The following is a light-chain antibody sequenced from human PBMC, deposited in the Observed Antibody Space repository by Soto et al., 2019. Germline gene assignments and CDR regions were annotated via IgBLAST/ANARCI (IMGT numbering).Light chain of an antibody. J-gene: IGLJ2*01. Sequence: QSALTQSSSASASVRSSVKRTCTLSSGHSTYIIAWHQQQPGKAPRYLMKLEGSGSYNKGSGIPDRFSGSSSGADRYLTISNLQFEDEADYYCETWDTNVVVFGGGTKVTVL. CDR1: SGHSTYI. CDR2: LEGSGSY. CDR3: ETWDTNVVV. V-gene: IGLV4-60*02.